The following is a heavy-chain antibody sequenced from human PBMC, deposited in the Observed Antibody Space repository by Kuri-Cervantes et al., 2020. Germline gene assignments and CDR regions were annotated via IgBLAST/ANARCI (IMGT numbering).Heavy chain of an antibody. J-gene: IGHJ4*02. CDR2: TYYRSKWYN. CDR1: GDSVSSNSAA. CDR3: AGDYDSSGNFDY. D-gene: IGHD3-22*01. V-gene: IGHV6-1*01. Sequence: SETLSLTCAISGDSVSSNSAAWDWIRQPPSRGLEWLGRTYYRSKWYNDYAVSVKSRITINPDTSKNQFSLQLNSVTPEDTAVYYCAGDYDSSGNFDYWGQGTLVTVSS.